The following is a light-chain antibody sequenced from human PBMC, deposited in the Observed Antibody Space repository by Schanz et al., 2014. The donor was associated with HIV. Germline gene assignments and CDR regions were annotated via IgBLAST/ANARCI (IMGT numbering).Light chain of an antibody. V-gene: IGKV1-39*01. CDR3: QETYSTPSIT. J-gene: IGKJ5*01. Sequence: DIQMTQSPSTLSASVGDRVSITCRASQTISIYLNWYQQKPGKAPKLLIHAASSLQSGVPSRFSGSGSGTDFTLIISSLQPEDFGSYYCQETYSTPSITFGQGTRLEIK. CDR2: AAS. CDR1: QTISIY.